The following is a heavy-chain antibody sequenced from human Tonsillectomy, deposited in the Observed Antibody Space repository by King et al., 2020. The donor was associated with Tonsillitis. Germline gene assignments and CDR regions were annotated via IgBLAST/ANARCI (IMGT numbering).Heavy chain of an antibody. D-gene: IGHD3-22*01. CDR2: ARDKTNKYTT. CDR1: GFTFSDHY. CDR3: TRVPYDSSCYYNSYYFHL. Sequence: VQLVESGGGLVQPGGSLKLSCATSGFTFSDHYMDWVRQAPGKGLEWIGRARDKTNKYTTDYAASVRGRFTVSRDDSKKSLYLQMNSLKPEDTAVYYCTRVPYDSSCYYNSYYFHLWGQGTLVIVSA. J-gene: IGHJ4*02. V-gene: IGHV3-72*01.